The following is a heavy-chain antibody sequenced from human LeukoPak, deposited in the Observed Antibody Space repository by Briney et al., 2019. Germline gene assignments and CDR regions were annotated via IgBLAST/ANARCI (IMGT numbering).Heavy chain of an antibody. CDR3: AAREVTRTFQQ. Sequence: SGTLSLTCAVYGGSFSGYYWSWIRQPPGKGLEWIGEINHSGSTNYNPSLKSRVTISVDTSKNQFSLKLSSVTAADTAVYYCAAREVTRTFQQWGQGTLVTVSS. CDR2: INHSGST. D-gene: IGHD2-21*02. J-gene: IGHJ1*01. CDR1: GGSFSGYY. V-gene: IGHV4-34*01.